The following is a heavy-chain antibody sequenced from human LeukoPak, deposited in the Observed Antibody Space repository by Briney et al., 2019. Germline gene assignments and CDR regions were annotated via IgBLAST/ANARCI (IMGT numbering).Heavy chain of an antibody. D-gene: IGHD2-21*01. V-gene: IGHV3-74*01. Sequence: GGSLRLSCAASGFTFSSYWMQWVRQAPGKGLVWVSRIKSDGSSTSYADSVKGRFTISRDNAKNTLYLQMNSLRAEDTAVYYCARDPGGGGAKGHNWFDPWGQGTLVTVPS. J-gene: IGHJ5*02. CDR3: ARDPGGGGAKGHNWFDP. CDR2: IKSDGSST. CDR1: GFTFSSYW.